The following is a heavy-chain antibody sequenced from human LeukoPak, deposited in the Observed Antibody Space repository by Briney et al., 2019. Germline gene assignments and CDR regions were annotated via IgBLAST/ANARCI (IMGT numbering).Heavy chain of an antibody. CDR2: VYYSGTT. CDR1: GGSIISTNNY. D-gene: IGHD6-13*01. J-gene: IGHJ5*02. Sequence: SETLSLTCTVSGGSIISTNNYWGWIRQPPGQGLEWIGSVYYSGTTYYNPSLKSRVTVSVDTSKNQFSLRLTSVTAADTAVYHCARSSAAEGPAHNWFDPWGQGTLVTVSS. CDR3: ARSSAAEGPAHNWFDP. V-gene: IGHV4-39*01.